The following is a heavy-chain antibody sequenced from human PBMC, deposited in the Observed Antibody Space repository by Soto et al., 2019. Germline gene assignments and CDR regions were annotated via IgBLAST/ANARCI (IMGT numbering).Heavy chain of an antibody. D-gene: IGHD3-10*01. CDR3: ASIWFGDVGY. J-gene: IGHJ4*01. Sequence: PSETLSLTCTVSGASISSADYYWSWIRQPPGKGLEWIGYFHSSGATYKDPSLKSRVTISVDTSKNQISLKLDSVTAADTAIYYCASIWFGDVGYWGDGSRVT. CDR2: FHSSGAT. V-gene: IGHV4-30-4*01. CDR1: GASISSADYY.